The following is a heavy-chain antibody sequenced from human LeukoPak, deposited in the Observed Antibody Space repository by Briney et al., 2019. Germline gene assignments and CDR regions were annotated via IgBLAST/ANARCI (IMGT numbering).Heavy chain of an antibody. CDR1: GFTFSKYG. J-gene: IGHJ3*02. CDR3: ARGDSGSYGDAFDI. D-gene: IGHD1-26*01. CDR2: IRSDGSNK. Sequence: GGSLRLSCAASGFTFSKYGMHWVRQAPGKGLEWMAFIRSDGSNKYYADSVKGRFTISRDNSKNTLYLQMNSLRAEDTAVYYCARGDSGSYGDAFDIWGQGTMVTVSS. V-gene: IGHV3-30*02.